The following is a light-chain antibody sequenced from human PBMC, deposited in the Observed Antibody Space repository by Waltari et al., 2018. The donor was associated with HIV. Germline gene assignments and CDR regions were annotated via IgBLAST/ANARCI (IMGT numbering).Light chain of an antibody. J-gene: IGLJ3*02. CDR2: EVN. V-gene: IGLV2-18*02. CDR1: PSDIGSYNR. CDR3: SSYTTSSTWV. Sequence: QSALTQPPSVSGSLGHSVTLSYTGTPSDIGSYNRSSWYQQPPGTAPKLILYEVNHRPSGVPVRFSGSKSGNTASLTISGLQAEDETDYFCSSYTTSSTWVFGGGTRLTVL.